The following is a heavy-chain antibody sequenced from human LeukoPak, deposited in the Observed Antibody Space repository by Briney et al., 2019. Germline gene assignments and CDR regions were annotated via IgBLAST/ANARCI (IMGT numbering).Heavy chain of an antibody. J-gene: IGHJ3*02. CDR3: ARCSSSHLRGAFDI. V-gene: IGHV1-69*13. CDR2: IIPIFGTA. Sequence: ASVKVSCKASGGTFSSYAISWVRQAPGQGLEWMGGIIPIFGTANYAQKFQGRVTITADESTSTAYMELSSLRSEDTGVYYCARCSSSHLRGAFDIWGQGTMVTVSS. CDR1: GGTFSSYA. D-gene: IGHD6-6*01.